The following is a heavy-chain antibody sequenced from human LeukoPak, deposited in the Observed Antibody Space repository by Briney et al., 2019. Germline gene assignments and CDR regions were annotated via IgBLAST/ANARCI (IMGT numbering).Heavy chain of an antibody. CDR3: ATGEPASNDY. D-gene: IGHD1-26*01. CDR1: GYSLTELS. Sequence: PGASVKVSCKVSGYSLTELSMHWVRQAPGKGLEWMGGFDPEDGETIYAQKFQGRVTMTEDTSTDTAYMEMSSLRSEDTAVYYCATGEPASNDYWGQGTLVTVSS. V-gene: IGHV1-24*01. J-gene: IGHJ4*02. CDR2: FDPEDGET.